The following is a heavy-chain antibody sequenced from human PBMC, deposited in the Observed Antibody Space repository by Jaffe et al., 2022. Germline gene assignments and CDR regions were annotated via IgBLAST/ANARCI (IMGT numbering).Heavy chain of an antibody. CDR1: GYSFTAYG. D-gene: IGHD5-18*01. CDR3: VRPFRGYNYGWDKYYFDY. J-gene: IGHJ4*02. Sequence: EVQLVQSGAEVKKPGESLKISCKGSGYSFTAYGIAWVRQMPGKGLEWMGIIYPYDSDTRYSPSFQGQVTISADRSITTAYLQWNSLKASDTAIYYCVRPFRGYNYGWDKYYFDYWGQGTLVTVSS. CDR2: IYPYDSDT. V-gene: IGHV5-51*03.